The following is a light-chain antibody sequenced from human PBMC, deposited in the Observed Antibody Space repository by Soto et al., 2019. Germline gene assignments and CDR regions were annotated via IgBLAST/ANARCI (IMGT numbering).Light chain of an antibody. CDR2: GAS. Sequence: AIQMTQSPSSLSASVGDRVTITCRASQGIRNDLGWYQQKPGKAPKLLIYGASSLQSGVPSRFSGSGAGSDFTLTISSLQPEDFATYYCLQDYTYPWTFGQGTKVESK. V-gene: IGKV1-6*01. J-gene: IGKJ1*01. CDR3: LQDYTYPWT. CDR1: QGIRND.